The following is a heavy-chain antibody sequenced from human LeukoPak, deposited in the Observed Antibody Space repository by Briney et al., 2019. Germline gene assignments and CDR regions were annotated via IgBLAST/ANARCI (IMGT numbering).Heavy chain of an antibody. CDR3: AKDRRPRIVGAPLDY. Sequence: GGSLRLSCAASGFTFSSYGMHWVRQAPGKGLEWVAVISYDGSNKYYADSVKGRFTISRDNSKNTLYPQMNSLRAEDTAVYYCAKDRRPRIVGAPLDYWGQGTLVTVSS. CDR2: ISYDGSNK. V-gene: IGHV3-30*18. CDR1: GFTFSSYG. J-gene: IGHJ4*02. D-gene: IGHD1-26*01.